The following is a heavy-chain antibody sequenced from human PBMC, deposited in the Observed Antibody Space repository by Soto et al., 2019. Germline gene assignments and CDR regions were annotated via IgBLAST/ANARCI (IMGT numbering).Heavy chain of an antibody. CDR2: IYGAANT. V-gene: IGHV3-66*01. D-gene: IGHD4-4*01. CDR1: GFTVSSNY. CDR3: ARDGPNHSPYYFDY. J-gene: IGHJ4*02. Sequence: EVQLVESGGGLVQPGGSLRLSCAASGFTVSSNYMNWVRQAPGKGLEWVSLIYGAANTYYADSVKDRFTISRDNSKNTPYLQINSQRAEDTAAYYCARDGPNHSPYYFDYWGQGTLVTVSS.